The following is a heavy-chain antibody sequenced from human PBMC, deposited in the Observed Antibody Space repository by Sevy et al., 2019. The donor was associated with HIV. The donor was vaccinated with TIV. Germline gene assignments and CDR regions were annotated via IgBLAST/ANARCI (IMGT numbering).Heavy chain of an antibody. CDR3: ARDPSTYSSGWYRYYYYGMDV. CDR1: GFTFSSYA. V-gene: IGHV3-30-3*01. J-gene: IGHJ6*02. D-gene: IGHD6-19*01. Sequence: GGSLRLSCAASGFTFSSYAMHWVRQAPGKGLEWVAVISYDGSNKYYADSVKGRFTISRDSSKNTLYLQMNSLRAEDTAVYYCARDPSTYSSGWYRYYYYGMDVWGQGTTVTVSS. CDR2: ISYDGSNK.